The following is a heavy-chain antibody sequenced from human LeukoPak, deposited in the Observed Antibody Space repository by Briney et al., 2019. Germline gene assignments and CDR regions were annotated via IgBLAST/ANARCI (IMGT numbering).Heavy chain of an antibody. D-gene: IGHD6-19*01. Sequence: SETLSLTCTVSGGSISSYYWTWIRQPAGKDLEWIGRIHPSGTTNHNPSLKSRVIMSLDMSNNQFSLKVRSVTAADTAVYYCARETEVPGGRSWDFWGQGTLVTVSS. CDR1: GGSISSYY. CDR2: IHPSGTT. CDR3: ARETEVPGGRSWDF. J-gene: IGHJ4*02. V-gene: IGHV4-4*07.